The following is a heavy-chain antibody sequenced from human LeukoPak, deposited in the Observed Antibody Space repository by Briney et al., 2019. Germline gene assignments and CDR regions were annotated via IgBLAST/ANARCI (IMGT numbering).Heavy chain of an antibody. CDR1: GFTFRNYA. CDR3: AKEGYYDILTGYYPTVEYFQH. V-gene: IGHV3-23*01. J-gene: IGHJ1*01. CDR2: ISGSGGST. Sequence: GGSLRLSCAASGFTFRNYAMSWVRQAPGKGLEWVSAISGSGGSTYYADSVKGRFTISRDNSKNTLYLQMNSLRAEDTAVYYCAKEGYYDILTGYYPTVEYFQHWGQGTLVTVSS. D-gene: IGHD3-9*01.